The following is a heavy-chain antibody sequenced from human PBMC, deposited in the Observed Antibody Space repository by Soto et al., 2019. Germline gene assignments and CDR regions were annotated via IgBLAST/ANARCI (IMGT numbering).Heavy chain of an antibody. Sequence: PGGSLRLSCAASGFTFSSYAMGWVRQAPGQGLEWFSAISGSGGSTYYADSVKGRFTISRDNSKNTLWLQMNSLRAEDTAIYYCVKYYCSSTSCYNLYYMDVRGKGTTVTVSS. CDR1: GFTFSSYA. CDR3: VKYYCSSTSCYNLYYMDV. J-gene: IGHJ6*03. D-gene: IGHD2-2*02. CDR2: ISGSGGST. V-gene: IGHV3-23*01.